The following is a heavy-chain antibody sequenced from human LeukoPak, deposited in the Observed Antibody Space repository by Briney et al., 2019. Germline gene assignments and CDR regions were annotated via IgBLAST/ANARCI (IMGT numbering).Heavy chain of an antibody. J-gene: IGHJ3*02. CDR1: GGSISSGGYS. D-gene: IGHD3-22*01. V-gene: IGHV4-30-2*01. CDR3: ARAGEYYYDNSGYYPNDAFDI. Sequence: SETLSLTCAVSGGSISSGGYSWSWIWQPPGKGLEWIGYFYHSGSTYYNPSLKSRVTKSVDRSKKQFSLKLSSATAADTAVYYCARAGEYYYDNSGYYPNDAFDIWGQGTMVTVS. CDR2: FYHSGST.